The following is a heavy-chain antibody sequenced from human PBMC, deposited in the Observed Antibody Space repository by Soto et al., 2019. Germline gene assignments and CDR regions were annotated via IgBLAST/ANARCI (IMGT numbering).Heavy chain of an antibody. CDR3: VKQMTTWTDSFFDF. Sequence: GSLRLSCVASEFSCSRYAMTWVRQAAGKGLQWVAGLGPDGRNTFYGESVRGRFTISRDNSRNTLYLQMSSLRAEDTAVYFCVKQMTTWTDSFFDFWGQGIQVTVSS. J-gene: IGHJ4*02. CDR1: EFSCSRYA. CDR2: LGPDGRNT. V-gene: IGHV3-23*01. D-gene: IGHD4-17*01.